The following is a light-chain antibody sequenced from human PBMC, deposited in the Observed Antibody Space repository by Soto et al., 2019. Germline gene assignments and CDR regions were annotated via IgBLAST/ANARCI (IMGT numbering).Light chain of an antibody. CDR3: QQYGSSWT. V-gene: IGKV3-20*01. CDR1: QSVRTT. CDR2: GAS. Sequence: EIVLPQSPGTLSLSPGERATLSCRASQSVRTTVAWYHQRPGQAPRLLIYGASTRATGIPDRFSGSGSGTDFTLTISRLEPEDFAVYYCQQYGSSWTVGQGTKVDIK. J-gene: IGKJ1*01.